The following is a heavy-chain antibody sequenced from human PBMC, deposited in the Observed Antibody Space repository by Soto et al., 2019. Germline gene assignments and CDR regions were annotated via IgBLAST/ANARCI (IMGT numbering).Heavy chain of an antibody. Sequence: TSETLSLTCTVSGGSISSSSYYWGWIRQPPGKGLEWIGSIYYSGSTYYNPSLKSRVTISVDTSKNQFSLKLSSVTAADTAVYYCARHKRQFYYYDSSGSISWFDPWGQGTLVTVSS. CDR3: ARHKRQFYYYDSSGSISWFDP. CDR1: GGSISSSSYY. J-gene: IGHJ5*02. CDR2: IYYSGST. D-gene: IGHD3-22*01. V-gene: IGHV4-39*01.